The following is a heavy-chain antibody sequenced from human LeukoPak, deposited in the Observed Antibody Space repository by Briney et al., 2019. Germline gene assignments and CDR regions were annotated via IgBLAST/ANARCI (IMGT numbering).Heavy chain of an antibody. J-gene: IGHJ4*02. CDR3: GTKSY. V-gene: IGHV3-7*01. Sequence: GGSLRLSCAASGFTFSNYWMMWVRQAPGKRLEWVANINQDGSEKYYVDSVKGRFTISRDNAKNSLFLQMNNPRAEDTAVYYCGTKSYWGQGTLVTVSS. CDR1: GFTFSNYW. CDR2: INQDGSEK.